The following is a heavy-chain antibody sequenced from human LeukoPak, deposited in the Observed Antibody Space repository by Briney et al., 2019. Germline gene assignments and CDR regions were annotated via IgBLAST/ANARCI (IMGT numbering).Heavy chain of an antibody. CDR1: GYSISSGYY. CDR3: ARGKSRGSHIDY. J-gene: IGHJ4*02. V-gene: IGHV4-38-2*02. Sequence: TTSETLSLTCTVSGYSISSGYYWGWIRQPPGKGLEWIGSIYHSGSTYYNPSLKSRVTISVDTSKNQFSLKLRSVTAAGTAVYYCARGKSRGSHIDYWGQGTLVTVSS. CDR2: IYHSGST. D-gene: IGHD1-26*01.